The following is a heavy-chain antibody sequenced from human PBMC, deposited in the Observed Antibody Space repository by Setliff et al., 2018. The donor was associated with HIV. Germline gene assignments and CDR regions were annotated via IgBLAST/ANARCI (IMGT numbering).Heavy chain of an antibody. CDR1: GYTFTSYG. J-gene: IGHJ3*02. CDR3: ARDQVYGVLQFLEWLAPGAPGAFDI. D-gene: IGHD3-3*01. V-gene: IGHV1-18*01. Sequence: ASVKVSCKASGYTFTSYGISWVRQAPGQGLEWMGWISAYNGNTNYAQKLQGRVTMTTDTSTSTAYMELRSLRSDDTAVYYCARDQVYGVLQFLEWLAPGAPGAFDIWGQGTMVTVSS. CDR2: ISAYNGNT.